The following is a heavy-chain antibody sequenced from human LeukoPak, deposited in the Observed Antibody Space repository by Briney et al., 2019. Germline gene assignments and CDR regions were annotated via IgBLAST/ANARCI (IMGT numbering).Heavy chain of an antibody. CDR1: GGSISSYY. CDR2: IYYSGST. Sequence: SETLSLTCTVSGGSISSYYWSWIRQPPGKGLEWIGYIYYSGSTNYNPSLTSRVTISVDTSKNQFSLKLSSVTAADTAVYYCAKTGIVGATPYFQHWGQGTLVTVSS. J-gene: IGHJ1*01. CDR3: AKTGIVGATPYFQH. V-gene: IGHV4-59*01. D-gene: IGHD1-26*01.